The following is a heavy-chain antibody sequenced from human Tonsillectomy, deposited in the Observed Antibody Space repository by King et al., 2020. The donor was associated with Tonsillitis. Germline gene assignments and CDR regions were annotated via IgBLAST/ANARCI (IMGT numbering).Heavy chain of an antibody. CDR3: ARYASGSFDY. V-gene: IGHV4-39*01. J-gene: IGHJ4*02. CDR2: MYSSGTI. Sequence: LQLQESGPAVVKPSETLSLTCTVSGGSISSGDHFWAWIRHPPGKGLEWIGYMYSSGTIFYNPSLKSRITISGGTSENRFSLKLTSVTAADTAVYFCARYASGSFDYWGQGALVTVSS. D-gene: IGHD1-26*01. CDR1: GGSISSGDHF.